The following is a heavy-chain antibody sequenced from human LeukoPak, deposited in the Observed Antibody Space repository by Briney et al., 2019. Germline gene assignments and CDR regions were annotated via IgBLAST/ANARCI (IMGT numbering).Heavy chain of an antibody. V-gene: IGHV3-53*01. J-gene: IGHJ3*02. CDR3: ARDLTSGYCSGGSCPDDAFDI. D-gene: IGHD2-15*01. Sequence: GGSLRLSCAASGFTVSSNYMSWVRQAPGKGLEWVSVIYSGGSTYYADSVKGRFTISRDNSKNTLYLQMNSLRAEDTAVYYCARDLTSGYCSGGSCPDDAFDIWGQGTMVTVSS. CDR1: GFTVSSNY. CDR2: IYSGGST.